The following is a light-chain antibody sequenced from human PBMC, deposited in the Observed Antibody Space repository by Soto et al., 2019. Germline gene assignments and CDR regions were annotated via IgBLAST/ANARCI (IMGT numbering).Light chain of an antibody. Sequence: VLTQPPSVSVAPGKTARITCGGNNIGSKSVHWYQQKPGQAPVLVIYYDSDRPSGIPERFSGSNSGNTATLTISRVEAGDEADYYCQVWDSSSDHRVFGTGTKVTVL. CDR1: NIGSKS. CDR2: YDS. CDR3: QVWDSSSDHRV. V-gene: IGLV3-21*04. J-gene: IGLJ1*01.